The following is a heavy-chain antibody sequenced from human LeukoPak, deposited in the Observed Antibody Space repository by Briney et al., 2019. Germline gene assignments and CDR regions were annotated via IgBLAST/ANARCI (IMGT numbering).Heavy chain of an antibody. CDR2: IVVGSGNT. CDR3: AAGWVCSGGSCYYYFDY. CDR1: GFTFTSSA. V-gene: IGHV1-58*02. Sequence: SVKVSCKASGFTFTSSAMQWVRQARGQRLEWIGWIVVGSGNTNYAQKFQERVTITRDMSTSTAYMELSSLRSEDTAVYYCAAGWVCSGGSCYYYFDYWGQGTLVSVSS. D-gene: IGHD2-15*01. J-gene: IGHJ4*02.